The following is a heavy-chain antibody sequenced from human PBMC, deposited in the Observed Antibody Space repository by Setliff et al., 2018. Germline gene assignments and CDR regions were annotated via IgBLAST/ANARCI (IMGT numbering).Heavy chain of an antibody. D-gene: IGHD1-1*01. V-gene: IGHV3-23*01. J-gene: IGHJ3*02. CDR2: ITSSGGDT. Sequence: PGGSLRLSCAASGLTFSSYDMNWVRQAPGEGLEWVSTITSSGGDTYYADSVKGRFIVSRDNSKSTLYLQMNSLRVEDTALYFCAKGGDWDDQHYAFDIWGQGTMVTVSS. CDR1: GLTFSSYD. CDR3: AKGGDWDDQHYAFDI.